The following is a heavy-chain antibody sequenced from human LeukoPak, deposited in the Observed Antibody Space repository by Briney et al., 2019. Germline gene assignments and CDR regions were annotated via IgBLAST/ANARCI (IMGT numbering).Heavy chain of an antibody. CDR1: GYTFTSYG. Sequence: ASVKVSCKASGYTFTSYGISWVRQAPGQGLEWMGWISAYNGNTNYAQKLQGRVTMTTDTSTSTAYVGLRSLRSDDTAVYYCARVGRFDWLPDYWGQGTLVTVSS. CDR2: ISAYNGNT. J-gene: IGHJ4*02. D-gene: IGHD3-9*01. V-gene: IGHV1-18*01. CDR3: ARVGRFDWLPDY.